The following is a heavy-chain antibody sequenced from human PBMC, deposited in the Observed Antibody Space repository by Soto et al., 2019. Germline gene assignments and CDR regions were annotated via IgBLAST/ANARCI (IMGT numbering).Heavy chain of an antibody. CDR3: ARDRIVDTAMVTGNFGY. D-gene: IGHD5-18*01. J-gene: IGHJ4*02. CDR1: GYTFTSYA. V-gene: IGHV1-3*01. CDR2: INAGNGNT. Sequence: ASVKVSCKASGYTFTSYAMHWVRQAPGQRLEWMGWINAGNGNTKYSQKFQGRVTITRDTSASTAYMELSSLRSEDTAVYYCARDRIVDTAMVTGNFGYWGQGTLVTVSS.